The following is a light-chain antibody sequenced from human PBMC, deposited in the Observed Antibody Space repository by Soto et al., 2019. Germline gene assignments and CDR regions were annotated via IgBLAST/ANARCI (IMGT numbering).Light chain of an antibody. CDR1: TSDVGGYRY. CDR3: SSYTSSSRVV. Sequence: QSVLTQPASVSGSPGQSITISCTGTTSDVGGYRYVSWYQQHPGKAPELMIYEVSNRPSGVSTRFSGSKSGNTASLTISGLQAEDEADYYCSSYTSSSRVVFGGGTNVTVL. CDR2: EVS. J-gene: IGLJ2*01. V-gene: IGLV2-14*03.